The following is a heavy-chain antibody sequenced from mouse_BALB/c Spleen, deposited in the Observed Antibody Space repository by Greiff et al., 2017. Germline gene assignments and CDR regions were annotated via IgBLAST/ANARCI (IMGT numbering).Heavy chain of an antibody. J-gene: IGHJ4*01. D-gene: IGHD4-1*01. V-gene: IGHV14-1*02. CDR3: APNWDDAMDY. CDR1: GFNIKDYY. CDR2: IDPENGNT. Sequence: EVKLQESGAELVRPGALVKLSCKASGFNIKDYYMHWVKQRPEQGLEWIGWIDPENGNTIYDPKFQGKASITADTSSNTAYLQLSSLTSEDTAVYYCAPNWDDAMDYWGQGTSVTVSS.